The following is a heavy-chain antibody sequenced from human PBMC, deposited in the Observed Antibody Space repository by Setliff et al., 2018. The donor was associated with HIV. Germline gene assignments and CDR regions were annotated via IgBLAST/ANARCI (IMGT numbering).Heavy chain of an antibody. V-gene: IGHV1-69*13. Sequence: SVKVSCKASGGIFSRFAFSWVRQAPGQGLEWTGGIIPVFGTTNYAQKFRGRVTITADESTSTAYMELSSLRSEDTAVYYCARGGVYYYDSSGWSMDYWGQGTLVTVSS. CDR1: GGIFSRFA. J-gene: IGHJ4*02. CDR3: ARGGVYYYDSSGWSMDY. CDR2: IIPVFGTT. D-gene: IGHD3-22*01.